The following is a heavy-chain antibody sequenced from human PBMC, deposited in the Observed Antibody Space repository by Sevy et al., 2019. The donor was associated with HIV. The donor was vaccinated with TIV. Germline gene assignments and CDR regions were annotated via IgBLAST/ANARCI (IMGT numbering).Heavy chain of an antibody. CDR2: ISSDGNSI. V-gene: IGHV3-74*03. D-gene: IGHD3-10*01. CDR1: GLSFSSNW. Sequence: RGSLRLSCAASGLSFSSNWMHWVRQVPGKGLLWVARISSDGNSITYAHSVEGRFTISRDNAKDMLYLQMNSLKADDTALYYCVRDQGTHYYYAMDVWGQGTMVTVSS. J-gene: IGHJ6*02. CDR3: VRDQGTHYYYAMDV.